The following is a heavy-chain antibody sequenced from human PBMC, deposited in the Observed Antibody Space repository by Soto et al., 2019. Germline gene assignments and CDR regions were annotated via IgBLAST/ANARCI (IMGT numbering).Heavy chain of an antibody. CDR3: AREAVYKTYYYYAIDV. D-gene: IGHD1-20*01. CDR2: IYYSGST. Sequence: QVQLQESGPGLVKPSETLSLTCSVSGGSISSYYWSWIRQPPGKGLEWIGYIYYSGSTNYNPSLKRRVTISVDTSKNQFSLILSSVTAADTAVYYCAREAVYKTYYYYAIDVWGQGTTVTVSS. V-gene: IGHV4-59*01. CDR1: GGSISSYY. J-gene: IGHJ6*02.